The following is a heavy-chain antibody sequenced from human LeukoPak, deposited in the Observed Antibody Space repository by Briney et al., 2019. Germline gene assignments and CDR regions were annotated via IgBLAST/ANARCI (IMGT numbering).Heavy chain of an antibody. CDR3: ARGVRDPLLKRAAAGFSFDY. J-gene: IGHJ4*02. D-gene: IGHD6-13*01. Sequence: PSETLSLTCTVSGGSISSYYWSWIRQPPGKGLEWIGYIYYSGSTNYNPSLKSRVTISVDTSKNQFSLKLSSVTAADTAVYYCARGVRDPLLKRAAAGFSFDYWGQGTLVTVSS. V-gene: IGHV4-59*01. CDR1: GGSISSYY. CDR2: IYYSGST.